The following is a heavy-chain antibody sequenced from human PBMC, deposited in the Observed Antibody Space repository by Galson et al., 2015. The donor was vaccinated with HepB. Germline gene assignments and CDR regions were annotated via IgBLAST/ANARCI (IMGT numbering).Heavy chain of an antibody. V-gene: IGHV3-74*01. J-gene: IGHJ3*02. CDR2: INSDGSST. CDR3: ARWALSLDAFDI. D-gene: IGHD3-16*02. CDR1: GFTFSSYW. Sequence: SLRLSCAASGFTFSSYWMHWVRQAPGKGLVWVSRINSDGSSTSYADSVKGRFTISRDNAKNTLYLQMNSLRAEDTAVYYCARWALSLDAFDIWGQGTMVTVSS.